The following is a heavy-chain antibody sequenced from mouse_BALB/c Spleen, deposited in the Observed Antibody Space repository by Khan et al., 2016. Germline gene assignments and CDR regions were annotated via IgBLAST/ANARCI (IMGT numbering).Heavy chain of an antibody. D-gene: IGHD1-1*01. CDR1: GYTFTNYG. J-gene: IGHJ1*01. V-gene: IGHV9-3-1*01. CDR2: INTYTGEP. CDR3: ARYRYYNGSSKYFDV. Sequence: QIQLVQSGPELKKPGETVKISCKASGYTFTNYGMNWVKQAPGKDLKWMGWINTYTGEPTYADDFKGRFAFSLETSASTAYLQLNNLRNEDTATYFCARYRYYNGSSKYFDVWGAGTTVTVSS.